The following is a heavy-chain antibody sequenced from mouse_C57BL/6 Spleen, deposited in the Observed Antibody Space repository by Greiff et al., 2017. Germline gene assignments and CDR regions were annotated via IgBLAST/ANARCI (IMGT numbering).Heavy chain of an antibody. Sequence: VQLQPSGAELAKPGASVTMSCKASGYPFPSYPLHWVKQRPGQGLEWIGYINSSCGYSKYNQKFKDKATLTADKSSSTANMQLSSLTSEDSAIYNCARGLQKNYYAMDYWGQGTSVTVSS. CDR1: GYPFPSYP. CDR2: INSSCGYS. CDR3: ARGLQKNYYAMDY. D-gene: IGHD6-1*01. V-gene: IGHV1-4*01. J-gene: IGHJ4*01.